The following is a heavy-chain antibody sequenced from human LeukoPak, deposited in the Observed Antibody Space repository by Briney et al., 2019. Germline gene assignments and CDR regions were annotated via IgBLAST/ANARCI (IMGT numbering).Heavy chain of an antibody. D-gene: IGHD6-13*01. CDR1: ARSFSVYY. V-gene: IGHV4-34*01. CDR2: INHRGST. Sequence: PQTLSLTCAVYARSFSVYYWSWIRQPPGKGLEWIGEINHRGSTNYNPSLKSRVTISVDTSKNQFSLKLSSVTAAATAVYYCARARGRPPLKRQLVRTRGFDPWGQGTLVTVSS. J-gene: IGHJ5*02. CDR3: ARARGRPPLKRQLVRTRGFDP.